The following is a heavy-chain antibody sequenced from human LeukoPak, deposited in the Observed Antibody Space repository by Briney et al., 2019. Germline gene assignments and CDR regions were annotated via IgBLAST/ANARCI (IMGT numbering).Heavy chain of an antibody. Sequence: SETLSLTCTVSGYSISSGYFWGWIRQPPGKGLEWIGSIYHSGTTYYNPSLKSRVTISVDTSKNQFSLKLTSVTAADTAVYYCAKSDLNYGGNPDYWGQGTLVTVSS. CDR3: AKSDLNYGGNPDY. D-gene: IGHD4-23*01. V-gene: IGHV4-38-2*02. CDR1: GYSISSGYF. J-gene: IGHJ4*02. CDR2: IYHSGTT.